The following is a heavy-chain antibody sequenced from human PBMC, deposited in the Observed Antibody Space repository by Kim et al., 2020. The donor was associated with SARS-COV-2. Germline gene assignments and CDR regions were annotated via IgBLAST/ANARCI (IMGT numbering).Heavy chain of an antibody. CDR1: GYTFTGYY. D-gene: IGHD6-13*01. V-gene: IGHV1-2*02. J-gene: IGHJ6*02. CDR3: ARAGEIAAALWYYYGMDV. CDR2: INPNSGGT. Sequence: ASVKVSCKASGYTFTGYYMHWVRQAPGQGLEWMGWINPNSGGTNYAQKFQGRVTMTRDTSISTAYMELSRLRSDDTAVYYCARAGEIAAALWYYYGMDVWGQGTTVTVSS.